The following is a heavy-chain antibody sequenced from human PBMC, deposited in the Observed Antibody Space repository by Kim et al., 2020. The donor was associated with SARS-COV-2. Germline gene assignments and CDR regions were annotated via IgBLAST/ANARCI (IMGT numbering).Heavy chain of an antibody. CDR1: GGTFSSYT. CDR2: IIPILGIA. Sequence: SVKVSCKASGGTFSSYTISWVRQAPGQGLEWMGRIIPILGIANYAQKFQGRVTITADKSTSTAYMELSSLRSEDTAVYYCARGGGTQDCSSTSCNKDDFDYWGQGTLVTVSS. J-gene: IGHJ4*02. V-gene: IGHV1-69*02. CDR3: ARGGGTQDCSSTSCNKDDFDY. D-gene: IGHD2-2*02.